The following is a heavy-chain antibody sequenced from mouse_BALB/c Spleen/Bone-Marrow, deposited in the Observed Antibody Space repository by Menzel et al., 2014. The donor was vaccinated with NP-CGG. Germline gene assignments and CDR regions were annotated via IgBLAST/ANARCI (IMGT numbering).Heavy chain of an antibody. CDR2: ILPGSGST. CDR1: GYTFSSYW. D-gene: IGHD2-1*01. J-gene: IGHJ3*01. Sequence: VKLMESGAELMKPGASVKISCKATGYTFSSYWIEWVKQRPGHGLEWIGEILPGSGSTNYNEKFKGKATFTADTSSNTAYMQLSSLTSEDSPVYYCARDGNYGAYWGQGTLVTVSA. V-gene: IGHV1-9*01. CDR3: ARDGNYGAY.